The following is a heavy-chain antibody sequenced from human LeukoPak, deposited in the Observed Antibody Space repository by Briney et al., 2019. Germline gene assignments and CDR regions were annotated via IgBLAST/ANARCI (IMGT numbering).Heavy chain of an antibody. D-gene: IGHD6-13*01. CDR2: ISTYSGNT. Sequence: AAVKVSCKASGYSFAGYGISWVRQAPGQGLEWIGWISTYSGNTNYAHNLQGRITVTTETSTSTAYMELRSLRSDDTAVYYCARVGAAPAHFDYWGQGTQLTVSS. CDR3: ARVGAAPAHFDY. CDR1: GYSFAGYG. V-gene: IGHV1-18*01. J-gene: IGHJ4*02.